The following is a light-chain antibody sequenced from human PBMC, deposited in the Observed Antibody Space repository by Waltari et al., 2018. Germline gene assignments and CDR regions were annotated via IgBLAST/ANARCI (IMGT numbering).Light chain of an antibody. CDR3: QHRTNWVPGMYT. CDR2: DSS. J-gene: IGKJ2*01. CDR1: QSVSGS. V-gene: IGKV3-11*01. Sequence: EIVLTQSPATLSLSPGERATLPCRASQSVSGSLAWYQQKPGQPPRLLIYDSSNRATGIPARFSGSGSGTDFTLTISSLTPEDFAVYFCQHRTNWVPGMYTFGQGTKLEIK.